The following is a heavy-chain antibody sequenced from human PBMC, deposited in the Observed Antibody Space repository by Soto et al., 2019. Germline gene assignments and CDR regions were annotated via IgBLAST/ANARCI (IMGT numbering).Heavy chain of an antibody. CDR1: GSTFSSYA. J-gene: IGHJ6*03. CDR2: ISSNGGST. CDR3: ARVVVAATLYYYYYYMDV. D-gene: IGHD2-15*01. Sequence: PGGSLRLSCAASGSTFSSYAVHWVRQAPGKGLEYVSAISSNGGSTYYANSVKGRFTISRDNSKNTLYLQMGSLRAEDMAVYYCARVVVAATLYYYYYYMDVWGKGTTVTVSS. V-gene: IGHV3-64*01.